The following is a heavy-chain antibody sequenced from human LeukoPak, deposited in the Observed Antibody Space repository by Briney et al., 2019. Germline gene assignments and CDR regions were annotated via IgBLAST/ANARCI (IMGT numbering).Heavy chain of an antibody. V-gene: IGHV4-39*07. D-gene: IGHD3-22*01. J-gene: IGHJ4*02. CDR3: TRSHSTYYYDSSGYPYFDY. CDR1: GGSISSSSYY. CDR2: IYYSGST. Sequence: SETLSLTCTVSGGSISSSSYYWGWIRQPPGKGLEWIGSIYYSGSTYYNPSLKSRVTISVDTSKNQFSLKLSSVTAADTAVYYCTRSHSTYYYDSSGYPYFDYWGQGTLVTVSS.